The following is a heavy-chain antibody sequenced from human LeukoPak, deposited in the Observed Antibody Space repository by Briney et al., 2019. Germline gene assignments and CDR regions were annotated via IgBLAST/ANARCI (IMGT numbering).Heavy chain of an antibody. V-gene: IGHV3-21*01. CDR1: GFTFSTYN. CDR2: ITSSSSYA. CDR3: ARDPYSGRYGNDYYYYMDV. Sequence: SGGSLTLSCDASGFTFSTYNMNWVRQAPGKRLEWVSSITSSSSYAFYADSVRGRFTISRDNAKSSLYLQMNNLRAEDTAVYYCARDPYSGRYGNDYYYYMDVWGKGTTVTISS. D-gene: IGHD1-26*01. J-gene: IGHJ6*03.